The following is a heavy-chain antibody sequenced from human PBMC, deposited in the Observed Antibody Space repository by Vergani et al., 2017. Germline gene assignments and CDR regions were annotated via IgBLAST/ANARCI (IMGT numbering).Heavy chain of an antibody. CDR1: GFTFSNAW. J-gene: IGHJ5*02. CDR3: AKAYYDSSGYFLS. V-gene: IGHV3-15*01. CDR2: IKSKTEGGTT. D-gene: IGHD3-22*01. Sequence: EVQLVESGGGLVKPGGSLRLSCAASGFTFSNAWMRWVRQAPGKGLEWVGRIKSKTEGGTTDYAAPVKGRFTISRDDSKNTLYLQMNSLKTEDTAVYYCAKAYYDSSGYFLSWGQGTLVTVSS.